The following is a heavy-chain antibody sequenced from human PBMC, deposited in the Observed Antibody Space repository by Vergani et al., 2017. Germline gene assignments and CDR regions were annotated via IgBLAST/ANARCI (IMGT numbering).Heavy chain of an antibody. J-gene: IGHJ6*02. CDR3: ATPHTVTTGGMEV. V-gene: IGHV1-69-2*01. CDR2: VDPEDGAT. D-gene: IGHD4-17*01. Sequence: EVQLVQSGAEVKKPGATMKISCKVSGYTFTDHYMHWVKQAPGKGLEWMGLVDPEDGATIYAETFKGRVTITADTSTDTARLGLSSLRSEDTTVYYCATPHTVTTGGMEVWGQGTTVIVSS. CDR1: GYTFTDHY.